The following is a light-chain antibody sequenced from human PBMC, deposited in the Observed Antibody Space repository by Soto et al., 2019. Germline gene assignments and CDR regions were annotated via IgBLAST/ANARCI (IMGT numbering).Light chain of an antibody. CDR2: GTS. J-gene: IGKJ1*01. Sequence: EIVMTQSPATLSVSAGERAALSCRASQSVNSNLACYQQQPGQAPRLLTYGTSPRATGTPARFSGSGSGTEFPLTISSLQSEDFAVYYCQQDNNWPRTFGQGTKVDIK. CDR1: QSVNSN. V-gene: IGKV3-15*01. CDR3: QQDNNWPRT.